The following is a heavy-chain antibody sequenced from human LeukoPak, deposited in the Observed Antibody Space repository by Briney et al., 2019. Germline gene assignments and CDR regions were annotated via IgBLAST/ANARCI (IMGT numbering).Heavy chain of an antibody. J-gene: IGHJ3*02. CDR1: GYTFTSYG. CDR3: ASLTVDTAMNTDDAFDI. CDR2: ISAYNGNT. V-gene: IGHV1-18*01. D-gene: IGHD5-18*01. Sequence: GASVKVSCTASGYTFTSYGISWVRQAPGQGLEWMGWISAYNGNTNYAQKLQGRVTMTTDTSTSTAYMELRSLRSDDTAVYYCASLTVDTAMNTDDAFDIWGQGTMVTVSS.